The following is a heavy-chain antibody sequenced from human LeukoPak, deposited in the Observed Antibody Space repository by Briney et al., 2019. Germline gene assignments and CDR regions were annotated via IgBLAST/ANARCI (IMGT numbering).Heavy chain of an antibody. D-gene: IGHD6-6*01. J-gene: IGHJ6*03. CDR3: ASIRIAAQDYYYYMDV. Sequence: SETLSLTCTVSGGSITSYYWGWIRQPPGKGLEWIGSIYYSGSTYYNPSLKSRVTISVDTSKNQFSLKLSSVTAADTAVYYCASIRIAAQDYYYYMDVWGKGTTVTVSS. CDR2: IYYSGST. V-gene: IGHV4-39*01. CDR1: GGSITSYY.